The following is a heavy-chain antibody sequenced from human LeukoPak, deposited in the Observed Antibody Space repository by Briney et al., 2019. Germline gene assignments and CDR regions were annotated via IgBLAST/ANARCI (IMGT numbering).Heavy chain of an antibody. J-gene: IGHJ3*02. Sequence: ASVKVSCKASGGTFSSYAISWVRQAPGQGLEWMGRIIPILGIANYAQKFQGRVTITAGKSTSTAYMELSSLRSEDTAVYYCARDSYDYVWGSYRSDAFDIWGQGTMVTVSS. CDR3: ARDSYDYVWGSYRSDAFDI. D-gene: IGHD3-16*02. CDR2: IIPILGIA. V-gene: IGHV1-69*04. CDR1: GGTFSSYA.